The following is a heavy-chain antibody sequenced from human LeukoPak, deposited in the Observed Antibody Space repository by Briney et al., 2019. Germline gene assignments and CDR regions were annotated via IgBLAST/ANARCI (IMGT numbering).Heavy chain of an antibody. D-gene: IGHD6-13*01. J-gene: IGHJ4*02. CDR3: TTIAAAGYYDF. Sequence: PGGSLRLSCTASGFTFGDYAMSWFRQAPGKGLEWVGRTKSKGDGGTTDYAAPVKGRFTISRDDSKNTLYLQMNSLKTEDTAVYYCTTIAAAGYYDFRGQGTMVTVSP. CDR1: GFTFGDYA. CDR2: TKSKGDGGTT. V-gene: IGHV3-15*01.